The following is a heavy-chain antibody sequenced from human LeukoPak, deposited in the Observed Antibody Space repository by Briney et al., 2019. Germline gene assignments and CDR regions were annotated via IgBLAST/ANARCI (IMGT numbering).Heavy chain of an antibody. J-gene: IGHJ6*03. V-gene: IGHV3-23*01. CDR1: GFTFSSYA. Sequence: GGSLRLSCAASGFTFSSYAMSWVRQAPGKGLEWVSAISGSGGSTYYADPVKGRFTISRDNSKNTLYLQMTSRTADDTAVYYCAKDIGYYDILTGYYIPGYMDVWGKGTTVTVSS. CDR2: ISGSGGST. D-gene: IGHD3-9*01. CDR3: AKDIGYYDILTGYYIPGYMDV.